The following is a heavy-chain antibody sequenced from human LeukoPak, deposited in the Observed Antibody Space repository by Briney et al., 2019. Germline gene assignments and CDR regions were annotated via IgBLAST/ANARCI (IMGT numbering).Heavy chain of an antibody. V-gene: IGHV3-30*02. Sequence: GGSLRLSCAASQFTFSNYGMHWVRQAPGKGLEWVSFIRNDGSNKNYADSVKGRFTISRDNAQNSLYLQMNSLRAEDTAIYYCVRDRGTYRPIDYWGQGTLVTVSS. D-gene: IGHD1-26*01. CDR1: QFTFSNYG. CDR3: VRDRGTYRPIDY. CDR2: IRNDGSNK. J-gene: IGHJ4*02.